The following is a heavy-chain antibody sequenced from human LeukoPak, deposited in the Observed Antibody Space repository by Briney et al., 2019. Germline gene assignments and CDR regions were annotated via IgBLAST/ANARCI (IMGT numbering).Heavy chain of an antibody. CDR3: ARDPYSGSYGDYYYYYMDV. Sequence: PSETLSLTCAVYGGSFSGYYWSWIRQPPGKGLEWIGEINHSGSTNYNPSLKSRVTISVDTSKNQFSLKLSSVTAADTAVYYCARDPYSGSYGDYYYYYMDVWGKGTTVTISS. CDR2: INHSGST. D-gene: IGHD1-26*01. V-gene: IGHV4-34*01. CDR1: GGSFSGYY. J-gene: IGHJ6*03.